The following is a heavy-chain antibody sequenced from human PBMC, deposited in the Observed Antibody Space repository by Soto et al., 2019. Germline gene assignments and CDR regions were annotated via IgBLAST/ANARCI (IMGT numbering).Heavy chain of an antibody. CDR2: IYYSGST. D-gene: IGHD3-22*01. J-gene: IGHJ4*02. Sequence: SETLSLTCTVSGGSISSGGYYWSWIRQHPGKGLEWIGYIYYSGSTYHNPSLKSRVTISVDTSKNQFSLKLSSVTAADTAVYYCARFGYSTNIGIDDWGQGTLVTVSS. CDR3: ARFGYSTNIGIDD. CDR1: GGSISSGGYY. V-gene: IGHV4-31*03.